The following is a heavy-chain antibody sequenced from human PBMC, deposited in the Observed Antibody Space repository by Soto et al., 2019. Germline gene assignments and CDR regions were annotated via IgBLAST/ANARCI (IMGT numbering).Heavy chain of an antibody. CDR1: GGTFSSYA. Sequence: ASVKVSCKASGGTFSSYAITWVRQAPGQGLEWMGWINPNSGGTNYAQKFQGWVTMTRDTSISTAYMELSRLRSDDTAVYYCARDGSAITMDAFDIWGQGTMVTVSS. V-gene: IGHV1-2*04. D-gene: IGHD3-10*01. J-gene: IGHJ3*02. CDR3: ARDGSAITMDAFDI. CDR2: INPNSGGT.